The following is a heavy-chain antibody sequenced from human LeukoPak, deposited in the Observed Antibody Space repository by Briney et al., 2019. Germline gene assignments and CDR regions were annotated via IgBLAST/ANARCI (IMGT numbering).Heavy chain of an antibody. V-gene: IGHV3-74*01. Sequence: GGSLRLSCAASAFTFSSYWMHWVRQAPGKGLVWVSRINSDGSSTSYADSVKGRFTISRDNAKSTLYLQMNSLRAEDTAMYYCARGSDCSGGSCYSYWHFDLWGRGTLVTVSS. J-gene: IGHJ2*01. CDR1: AFTFSSYW. CDR2: INSDGSST. D-gene: IGHD2-15*01. CDR3: ARGSDCSGGSCYSYWHFDL.